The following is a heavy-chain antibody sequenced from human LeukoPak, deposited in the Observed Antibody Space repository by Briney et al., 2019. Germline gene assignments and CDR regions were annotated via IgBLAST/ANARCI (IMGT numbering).Heavy chain of an antibody. J-gene: IGHJ4*02. CDR2: ISYDGSNK. CDR1: GFTFGSYG. D-gene: IGHD6-19*01. Sequence: GRSLRLSCAASGFTFGSYGMHWVRQAPGKGLEWVAVISYDGSNKYYADSVKSRFTISRDNSKNTLYLQMNSLRAEDTAVYYCAKTTHSSGWYTAFDYWGQGTLVTVSS. V-gene: IGHV3-30*18. CDR3: AKTTHSSGWYTAFDY.